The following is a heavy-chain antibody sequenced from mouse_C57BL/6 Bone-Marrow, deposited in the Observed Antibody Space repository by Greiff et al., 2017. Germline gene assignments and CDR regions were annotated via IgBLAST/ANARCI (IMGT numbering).Heavy chain of an antibody. CDR2: ISDGGSYT. CDR3: ARGDYGSSYDYAMDY. CDR1: GFTFSSYA. Sequence: DVKLVESGGGLVKPGGSLKLSCAASGFTFSSYAMSWVRQTPEKRLEWVATISDGGSYTYYPANVKGRFTISRDNAKNNLYLQMSHLKSEDTAMYYCARGDYGSSYDYAMDYWGQGTSVTVSS. D-gene: IGHD1-1*01. J-gene: IGHJ4*01. V-gene: IGHV5-4*03.